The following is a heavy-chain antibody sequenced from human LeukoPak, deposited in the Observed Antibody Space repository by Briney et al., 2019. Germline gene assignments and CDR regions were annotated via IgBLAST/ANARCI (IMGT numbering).Heavy chain of an antibody. J-gene: IGHJ6*02. CDR3: AKSPAKYYYYGMDV. CDR1: GFTFSSYG. V-gene: IGHV3-30*18. Sequence: PWRSLRLSCAASGFTFSSYGMHWVRQDPGKGLEWVAVISYDGSNKYYADSVKGRFTISRDNSKNTLYLQMNSLRAEDTAVYYCAKSPAKYYYYGMDVWGQGTTVTVSS. CDR2: ISYDGSNK.